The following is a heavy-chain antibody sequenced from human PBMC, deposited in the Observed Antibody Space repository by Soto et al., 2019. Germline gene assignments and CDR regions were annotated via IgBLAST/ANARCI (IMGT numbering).Heavy chain of an antibody. CDR2: TYYRSKWYN. CDR1: GDSVSSNSAA. V-gene: IGHV6-1*01. CDR3: ARAFGYDSSGYYYLFDY. Sequence: PSQTLSLTCVISGDSVSSNSAAWNWIRQSPSRGLEWLGRTYYRSKWYNDYAVSVKSRITINPDTSKNQFSLQLNSVTPEDTAVYYCARAFGYDSSGYYYLFDYWGQGTLVTVSS. D-gene: IGHD3-22*01. J-gene: IGHJ4*02.